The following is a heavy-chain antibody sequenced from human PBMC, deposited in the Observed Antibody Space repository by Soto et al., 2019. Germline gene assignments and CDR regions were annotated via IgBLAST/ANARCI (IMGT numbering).Heavy chain of an antibody. CDR1: GGTFSTSA. Sequence: QVQLMQSGAEVKKPGSSVKVSCKASGGTFSTSAISWVRQAPGEGLEWVGGIMPVFATPDYAQKFQGRVTLSADESTTTTDLELTSLTTDDTAVYYCARDKYRQPLGGNYYCLVDVWGQGTAITVSS. D-gene: IGHD2-2*02. CDR3: ARDKYRQPLGGNYYCLVDV. CDR2: IMPVFATP. V-gene: IGHV1-69*12. J-gene: IGHJ6*02.